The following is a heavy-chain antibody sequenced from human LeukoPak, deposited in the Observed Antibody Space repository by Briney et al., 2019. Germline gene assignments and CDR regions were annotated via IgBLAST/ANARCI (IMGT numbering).Heavy chain of an antibody. V-gene: IGHV3-53*01. Sequence: GGSLRLSCAASGFTVSSNYMSWVRQAPGKGLEWVSVTYSGGNTYYADSVKGRFTISRDNSKNTLYLQMNSLRAEDTAVYYCARAEADIWNIRHAFDSWGQGTMVTVSS. D-gene: IGHD1/OR15-1a*01. CDR2: TYSGGNT. J-gene: IGHJ3*02. CDR3: ARAEADIWNIRHAFDS. CDR1: GFTVSSNY.